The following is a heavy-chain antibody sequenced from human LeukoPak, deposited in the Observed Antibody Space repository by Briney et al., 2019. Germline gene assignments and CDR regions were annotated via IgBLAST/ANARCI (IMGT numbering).Heavy chain of an antibody. J-gene: IGHJ6*02. V-gene: IGHV3-23*01. Sequence: PGGSLRLSCAASGFTFSSYAMTWVRQAPGKGLEWVSVISGGGGSTYYADSVKGRFTISRDNSKNTLYLQMNSLRAEDTAVYYCARDVITTVTTNSPYGMDVWGQGTTVTVSS. CDR1: GFTFSSYA. CDR3: ARDVITTVTTNSPYGMDV. D-gene: IGHD4-17*01. CDR2: ISGGGGST.